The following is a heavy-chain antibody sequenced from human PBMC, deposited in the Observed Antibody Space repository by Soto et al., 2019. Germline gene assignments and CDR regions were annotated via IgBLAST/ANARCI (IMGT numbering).Heavy chain of an antibody. D-gene: IGHD3-9*01. V-gene: IGHV4-31*03. J-gene: IGHJ4*02. CDR3: AATRELGRYFDWLFDY. CDR1: GGSISSGVYY. Sequence: SLETLFLTCTVSGGSISSGVYYWSWIRQHPGKGLEWIGYIYYSGSTYYNPSLKSRVTISVDTSKNQFSLKLSSVTAADTAVYYCAATRELGRYFDWLFDYWGQGTLVTV. CDR2: IYYSGST.